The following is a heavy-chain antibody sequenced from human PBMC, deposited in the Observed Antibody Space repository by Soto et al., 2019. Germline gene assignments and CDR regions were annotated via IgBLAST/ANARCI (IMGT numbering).Heavy chain of an antibody. J-gene: IGHJ4*02. V-gene: IGHV5-10-1*01. D-gene: IGHD5-12*01. CDR3: ARSDIVATTLFDY. CDR2: IDPSDSYT. Sequence: PGESLKISCKGSGYSFTSYWISWVRQMPGKGLEWMGRIDPSDSYTNYSPSFQGHVTISADKSISTAYLQRSSLKASDTAMYYCARSDIVATTLFDYWGQGTLVTVSS. CDR1: GYSFTSYW.